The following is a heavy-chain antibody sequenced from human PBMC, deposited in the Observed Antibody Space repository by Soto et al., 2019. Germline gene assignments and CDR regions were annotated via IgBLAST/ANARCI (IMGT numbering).Heavy chain of an antibody. CDR2: INAGNGNT. CDR3: AGNPNDSSAECHNHYYAMDV. CDR1: GCTFTSDG. D-gene: IGHD3-22*01. Sequence: ASVKVSCKASGCTFTSDGINWVRQAPGQRLEWTGWINAGNGNTKYSEKFQGRVTITRDTSASTAYLELSSLRSEDTAVYYCAGNPNDSSAECHNHYYAMDVWGQGTTVTVSS. J-gene: IGHJ6*02. V-gene: IGHV1-3*01.